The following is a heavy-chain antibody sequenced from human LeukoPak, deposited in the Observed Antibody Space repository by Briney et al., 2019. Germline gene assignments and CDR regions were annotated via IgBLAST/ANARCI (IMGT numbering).Heavy chain of an antibody. J-gene: IGHJ4*02. CDR3: ARWNYDSGSWVLDY. D-gene: IGHD3-10*01. CDR1: GFTFSNHQ. V-gene: IGHV3-7*05. CDR2: IKLDGGEK. Sequence: PGGSLRLSCAGSGFTFSNHQMNWVRRAPGKGLEWVAKIKLDGGEKHYVDSVKGRFTISRDNAKNSLYLQMNSLRVEDTAMYYCARWNYDSGSWVLDYWGQGTLVTVSS.